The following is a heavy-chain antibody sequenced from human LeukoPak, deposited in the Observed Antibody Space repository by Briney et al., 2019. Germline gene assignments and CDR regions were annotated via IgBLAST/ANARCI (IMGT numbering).Heavy chain of an antibody. CDR1: GGSISSYY. V-gene: IGHV4-4*07. CDR2: IYTSGST. J-gene: IGHJ4*02. D-gene: IGHD4-17*01. Sequence: SETLSLTCTVSGGSISSYYWSWVRQPAGKGLEWIGRIYTSGSTNYNPSLKSRVTMSVDTSKNQFSLKLSSVTAADTAVYYCARGEDDYGDYALDYWGQGTLVTVSS. CDR3: ARGEDDYGDYALDY.